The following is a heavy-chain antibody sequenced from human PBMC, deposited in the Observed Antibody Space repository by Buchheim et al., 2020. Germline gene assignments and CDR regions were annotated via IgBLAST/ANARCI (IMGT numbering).Heavy chain of an antibody. J-gene: IGHJ4*02. Sequence: QVQLVESGGGVVQPGRSLSLSCAASGFTFSSYVMHWVRQAPGKGLEWVAVIWYDGANKYYGDSVKGRFTISRDNSKNTLNLQMNSLRVEDTAVYYCARGGGYCGGDCYGIDYWGQGT. CDR2: IWYDGANK. V-gene: IGHV3-33*01. D-gene: IGHD2-21*02. CDR1: GFTFSSYV. CDR3: ARGGGYCGGDCYGIDY.